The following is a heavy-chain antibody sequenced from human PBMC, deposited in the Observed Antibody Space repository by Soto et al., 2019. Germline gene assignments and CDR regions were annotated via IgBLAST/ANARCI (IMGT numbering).Heavy chain of an antibody. Sequence: GGSLRLSCAASGFTFSSYGMHWVRQAPDKGLEWVAVIWYDGSNKYYADSVKGRFTISRDNSKNTLYLQMNSLRAEDTAVYYCAREITYYYDSSGYGYYYYYGMDVWGQGTTVTVSS. V-gene: IGHV3-33*01. J-gene: IGHJ6*02. CDR2: IWYDGSNK. D-gene: IGHD3-22*01. CDR1: GFTFSSYG. CDR3: AREITYYYDSSGYGYYYYYGMDV.